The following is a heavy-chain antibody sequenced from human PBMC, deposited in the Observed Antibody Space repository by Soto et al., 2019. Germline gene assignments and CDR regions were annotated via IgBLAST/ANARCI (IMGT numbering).Heavy chain of an antibody. CDR2: IRSSSSNI. V-gene: IGHV3-48*01. J-gene: IGHJ4*02. CDR3: ARDRGGSGWPCFDY. Sequence: EVQLVESGGGLVQPGGSLRLSCAASGFTFSSYGINWVRQAPGKGLEWVSYIRSSSSNIYYAASVQGRFTIARDDAKNSLYLHMNSLRAEDTAVYYCARDRGGSGWPCFDYWGQGTLVTVSS. D-gene: IGHD6-19*01. CDR1: GFTFSSYG.